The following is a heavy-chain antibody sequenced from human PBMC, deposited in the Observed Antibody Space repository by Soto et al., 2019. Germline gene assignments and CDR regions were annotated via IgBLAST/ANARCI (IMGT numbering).Heavy chain of an antibody. Sequence: GGSLRLSCVASGFTFSSYAMHWVRQAPGKGLEWVAVISYDGSNKYYADSVKGRFTISRDNSKNTLYLQMNSLRAEDTAVYYCARGGDGDFNYFDYWGQGTLVTVSS. CDR3: ARGGDGDFNYFDY. D-gene: IGHD4-17*01. CDR1: GFTFSSYA. CDR2: ISYDGSNK. J-gene: IGHJ4*02. V-gene: IGHV3-30-3*01.